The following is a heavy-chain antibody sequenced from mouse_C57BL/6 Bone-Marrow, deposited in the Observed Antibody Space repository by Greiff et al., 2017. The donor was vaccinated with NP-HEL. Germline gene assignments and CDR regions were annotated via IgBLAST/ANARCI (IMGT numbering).Heavy chain of an antibody. CDR1: GYSITSGYY. J-gene: IGHJ1*03. Sequence: EVQVVESGPGLVKPSQSLSLTCSVTGYSITSGYYWNWIRQFPGNKLEWMGYISYDGSNNYNPSLKNRISINRDTSKNQFFLKLNSVTTEDTATYYCARRRTGTRYFDVWGTGTTVTVSS. CDR2: ISYDGSN. CDR3: ARRRTGTRYFDV. V-gene: IGHV3-6*01. D-gene: IGHD4-1*01.